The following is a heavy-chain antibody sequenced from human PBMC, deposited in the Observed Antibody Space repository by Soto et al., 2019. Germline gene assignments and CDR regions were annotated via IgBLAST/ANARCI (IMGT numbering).Heavy chain of an antibody. Sequence: QVQLVQSGAETKTPGSSVNVSCTLSGGAFNNYVITWVRQPPGKGLEWVGSIVPIYGSALFAQKFQGRVTLSADGSTNTVYMKISGLRTEDTAIYYCTRDDWRYHYCYYAIDIWGQGTAVTVSS. CDR3: TRDDWRYHYCYYAIDI. J-gene: IGHJ6*02. CDR1: GGAFNNYV. CDR2: IVPIYGSA. D-gene: IGHD2-21*01. V-gene: IGHV1-69*18.